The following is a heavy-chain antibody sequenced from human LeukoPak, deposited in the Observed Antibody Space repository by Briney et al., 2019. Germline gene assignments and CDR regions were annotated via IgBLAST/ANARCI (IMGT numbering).Heavy chain of an antibody. J-gene: IGHJ4*02. CDR3: ARGGRYANFLDY. Sequence: GGSLRLSCAASGFIFSDYWMHWVRQGPGKGLVWVSRIKSDGSSTSYAESVKGRFTISRDNAKNTVYVHMNSLRDEDTAVYYCARGGRYANFLDYWGQGTLVTVSS. CDR2: IKSDGSST. V-gene: IGHV3-74*01. D-gene: IGHD3-16*01. CDR1: GFIFSDYW.